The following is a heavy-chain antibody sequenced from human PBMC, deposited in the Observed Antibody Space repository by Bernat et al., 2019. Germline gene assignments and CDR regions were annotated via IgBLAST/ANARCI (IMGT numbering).Heavy chain of an antibody. CDR1: GFTFSSYA. J-gene: IGHJ2*01. CDR3: QATVTHSPNSWYFDL. Sequence: EVQLLESGGGLVQPGGSLRLSCAASGFTFSSYAMSWVRQAPGKGLEWVSAISGSGGSTYYADSVKGRFTISRDNSKNTLYLQMNSLRAEDTAVYWVQATVTHSPNSWYFDLWGRGTLVTVSS. D-gene: IGHD4-17*01. CDR2: ISGSGGST. V-gene: IGHV3-23*01.